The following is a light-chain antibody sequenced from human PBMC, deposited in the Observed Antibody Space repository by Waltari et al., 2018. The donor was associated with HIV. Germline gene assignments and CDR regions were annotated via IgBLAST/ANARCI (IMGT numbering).Light chain of an antibody. CDR2: DDS. J-gene: IGLJ3*02. V-gene: IGLV3-21*02. CDR1: NIGSKS. CDR3: QLWDTYREVWV. Sequence: SFALTQPPSVSVAPGQTAKITCGAYNIGSKSVHWYQHIPGQAPVLVVYDDSARPSRSPERFSGSNSGNTATLTISEVEAGDEADYFCQLWDTYREVWVFGGGSTLTVL.